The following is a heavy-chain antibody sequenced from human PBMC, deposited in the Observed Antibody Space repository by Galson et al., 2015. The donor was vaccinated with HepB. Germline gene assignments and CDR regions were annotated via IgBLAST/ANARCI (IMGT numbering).Heavy chain of an antibody. V-gene: IGHV1-24*01. Sequence: SVKVSCKVSGYTLTELSMHWVRQAPGKGLEWMGGFDPEDGETIYAQKFQGRVTMTEDTSTDTAYMELSSLRSEDTAVYYCATLIAAPTSRAFDYWGQGTLVTVSS. CDR2: FDPEDGET. CDR3: ATLIAAPTSRAFDY. CDR1: GYTLTELS. D-gene: IGHD6-13*01. J-gene: IGHJ4*02.